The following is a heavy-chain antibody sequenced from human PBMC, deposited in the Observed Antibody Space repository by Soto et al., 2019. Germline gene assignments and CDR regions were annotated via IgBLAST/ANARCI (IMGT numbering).Heavy chain of an antibody. CDR3: ARESGEYGDAFDY. CDR2: IWYDGSDK. V-gene: IGHV3-33*01. CDR1: GFTFSSYG. Sequence: PGGSLRLSCAASGFTFSSYGMHWVRQAPGKGLEWVAVIWYDGSDKYYADSVKGRFTISRDNSKNTLYLQMNSLRAEDTAVYYCARESGEYGDAFDYWGQGTLVTVSS. D-gene: IGHD4-17*01. J-gene: IGHJ4*02.